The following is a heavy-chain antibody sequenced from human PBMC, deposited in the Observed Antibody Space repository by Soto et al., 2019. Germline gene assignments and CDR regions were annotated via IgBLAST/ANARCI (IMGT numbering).Heavy chain of an antibody. D-gene: IGHD6-6*01. V-gene: IGHV4-34*01. Sequence: SETLSLTCAVYGGSFSGYYWSWIRQPPGKGLEWIGEINHSGSTNYNPSLKSRVTISVDTSKNQFSLKLSSVTAADTAVYYFARASSIPIAARPGLYFDYWGQGTLVTVSS. CDR3: ARASSIPIAARPGLYFDY. CDR2: INHSGST. CDR1: GGSFSGYY. J-gene: IGHJ4*02.